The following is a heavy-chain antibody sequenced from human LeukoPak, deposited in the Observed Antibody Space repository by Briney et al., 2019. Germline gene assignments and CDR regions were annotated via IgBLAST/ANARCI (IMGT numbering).Heavy chain of an antibody. CDR2: IIPIFGTA. CDR3: ARGSLPIVVVPAAIMNAFDI. D-gene: IGHD2-2*01. V-gene: IGHV1-69*13. Sequence: SVKVSCKASGGTFSSYAISWVRQAPGQGLEWMGGIIPIFGTANYAQKFQGRVTITADESTSTAYMELSSLRSEDTAVYYCARGSLPIVVVPAAIMNAFDIWGQGTMVTVSS. J-gene: IGHJ3*02. CDR1: GGTFSSYA.